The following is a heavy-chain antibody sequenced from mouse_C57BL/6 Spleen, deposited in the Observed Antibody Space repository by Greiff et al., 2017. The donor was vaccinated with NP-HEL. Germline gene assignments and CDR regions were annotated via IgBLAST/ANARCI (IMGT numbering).Heavy chain of an antibody. CDR1: GYTFTSYG. D-gene: IGHD3-3*01. V-gene: IGHV1-81*01. CDR2: IYPRSGNT. J-gene: IGHJ3*01. CDR3: AREGP. Sequence: QVQLQQSGAELARPGASVKLSCKASGYTFTSYGISWVKQRTGQGLEWIGEIYPRSGNTYYNEKFKGKATLTADKSSSTAYMELRSLTSEDSAVYSWAREGPWGQGTLVTVSA.